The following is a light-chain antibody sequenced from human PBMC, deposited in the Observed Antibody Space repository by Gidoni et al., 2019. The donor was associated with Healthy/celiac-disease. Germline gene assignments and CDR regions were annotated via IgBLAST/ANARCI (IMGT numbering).Light chain of an antibody. CDR3: QQSYSTSWT. CDR1: QSISSY. J-gene: IGKJ1*01. CDR2: AAS. Sequence: DIQMTQSPSSLSASVGDRVTITCRASQSISSYLNWYQQKPGKAPKLLIYAASSWQSGVPSRFSGSGSGTDFTLTISSLQTEDFATYYCQQSYSTSWTFGQGTKVEIK. V-gene: IGKV1-39*01.